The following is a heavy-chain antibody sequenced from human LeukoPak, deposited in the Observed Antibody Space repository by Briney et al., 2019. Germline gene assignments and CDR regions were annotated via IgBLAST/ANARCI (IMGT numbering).Heavy chain of an antibody. CDR1: GGSISSTSYY. D-gene: IGHD3-22*01. CDR3: ARHPYHYYDSSGYARFDY. Sequence: KPSETLSLTCTVSGGSISSTSYYWGWIRQPPGKGLEWIGSIYYSGSTYYNPSLKSRVTISVDTSMNQFSLKLSSVTAADTAVYYCARHPYHYYDSSGYARFDYWGQGTLVTVSS. CDR2: IYYSGST. V-gene: IGHV4-39*01. J-gene: IGHJ4*02.